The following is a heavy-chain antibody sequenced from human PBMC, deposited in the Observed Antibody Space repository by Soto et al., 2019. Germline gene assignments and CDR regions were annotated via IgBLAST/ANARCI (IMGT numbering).Heavy chain of an antibody. CDR2: IYYSGST. J-gene: IGHJ5*01. V-gene: IGHV4-39*01. CDR3: ALFWDSSGYYDGFDP. Sequence: SETLSLTCTVSGGSISSSSYYWGWIRQPPGKGLEWIGSIYYSGSTYYNPSLKGRVTISVDTSKNQFSLKLSSVTAADTAVYYFALFWDSSGYYDGFDPWDQGTLVTVSS. CDR1: GGSISSSSYY. D-gene: IGHD3-22*01.